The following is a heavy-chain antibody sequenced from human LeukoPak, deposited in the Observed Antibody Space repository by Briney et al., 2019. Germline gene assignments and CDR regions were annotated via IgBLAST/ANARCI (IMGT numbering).Heavy chain of an antibody. CDR1: GFIFSRYW. V-gene: IGHV3-74*01. D-gene: IGHD3-22*01. Sequence: GGSLRLSCAASGFIFSRYWMHWVRQAPGKGLVWVARINSDGSSTNYADSEKGRFTISRDNAKNTLYLQMNSLRAEDTAVYYCARLGTYYYGSSGYYPEYFQHWGQGTLVTVSS. J-gene: IGHJ1*01. CDR3: ARLGTYYYGSSGYYPEYFQH. CDR2: INSDGSST.